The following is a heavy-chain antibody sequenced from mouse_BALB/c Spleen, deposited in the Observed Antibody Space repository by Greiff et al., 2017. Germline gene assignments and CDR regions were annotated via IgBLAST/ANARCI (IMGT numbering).Heavy chain of an antibody. J-gene: IGHJ1*01. CDR3: TVRWDVGYLEV. V-gene: IGHV1S16*01. D-gene: IGHD4-1*01. CDR2: INPSDGGT. CDR1: GSTFTSYW. Sequence: VKLQQPGADLVKPGASVQLSCKASGSTFTSYWMHWVKLWPGQGFEWIGEINPSDGGTNSTEKFKRKVTLTVDKSSSTAYMQLRSLRSADSAVYYCTVRWDVGYLEVWGAGSTV.